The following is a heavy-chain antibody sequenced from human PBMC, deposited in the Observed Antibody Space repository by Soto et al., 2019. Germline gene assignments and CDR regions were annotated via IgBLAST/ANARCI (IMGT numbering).Heavy chain of an antibody. D-gene: IGHD3-22*01. J-gene: IGHJ3*02. CDR2: ISNNGGST. V-gene: IGHV3-64D*06. CDR1: RFTFSNYP. Sequence: PGVSLRLSCLASRFTFSNYPMHWVRQAPGKGLEYVSTISNNGGSTYYADSVKGRFTISRDNSKNTLYLQMSSLRPEDTAVYYCVKYYYDSSGYYGLNAFDIWGQGTMVTVSS. CDR3: VKYYYDSSGYYGLNAFDI.